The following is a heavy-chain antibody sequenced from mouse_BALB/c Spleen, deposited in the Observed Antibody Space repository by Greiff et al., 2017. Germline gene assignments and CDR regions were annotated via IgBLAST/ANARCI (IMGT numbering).Heavy chain of an antibody. D-gene: IGHD1-2*01. CDR1: GFTFSSYA. Sequence: EVKVVESGGGLVKPGGSLKLSCAASGFTFSSYAMSWVRQSPEKRLEWVAGISSGGSYTYYPDTVTGRFTISRDNTKNTLYLEMSSLRSEDTAMYYCARDENYGYGNAMDYWGQGTSVTVSA. V-gene: IGHV5-9-4*01. CDR2: ISSGGSYT. J-gene: IGHJ4*01. CDR3: ARDENYGYGNAMDY.